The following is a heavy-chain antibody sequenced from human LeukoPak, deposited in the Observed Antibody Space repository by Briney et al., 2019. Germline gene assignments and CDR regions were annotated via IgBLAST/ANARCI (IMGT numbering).Heavy chain of an antibody. V-gene: IGHV3-72*01. J-gene: IGHJ4*02. CDR3: AREYSSGWTYIDY. CDR2: TRNKANRYTT. D-gene: IGHD6-19*01. Sequence: GGSLRLSCAVSGFIFSDRYMDWVRQAPGKGLEWVGRTRNKANRYTTEYAASVKGRFTISRDDSKNSLYLQMNSLKTEDTAVYYCAREYSSGWTYIDYWGQGTLVTVSS. CDR1: GFIFSDRY.